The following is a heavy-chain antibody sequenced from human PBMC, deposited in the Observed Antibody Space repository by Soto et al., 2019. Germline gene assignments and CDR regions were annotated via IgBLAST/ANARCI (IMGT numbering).Heavy chain of an antibody. D-gene: IGHD3-10*01. CDR2: SSATGAGT. V-gene: IGHV3-23*01. CDR1: GFTFSSYG. CDR3: AKDRRAGGNYGFYSDF. Sequence: EVQLLESGGGLVQPGGSLRLSCAASGFTFSSYGMTWVRQAPGKGLEWVSFSSATGAGTYYADSVKGRFTISRDNSKNPLYLHMTSLRADDTAVYYCAKDRRAGGNYGFYSDFWGQRALVIVSS. J-gene: IGHJ4*02.